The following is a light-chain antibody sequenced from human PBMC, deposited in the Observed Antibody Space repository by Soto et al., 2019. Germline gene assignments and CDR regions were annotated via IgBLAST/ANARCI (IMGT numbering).Light chain of an antibody. CDR2: LND. CDR3: SEWDDSLNGVV. Sequence: QSVLPQPPSAAGTPGPGVTMSCSGSSSNIGINTVNWYQQFPGTAPKVLIYLNDHRPSGVPDRFTGSKSGTSASLAISGLQSEDQADYYCSEWDDSLNGVVFGGGTKLPLL. V-gene: IGLV1-44*01. J-gene: IGLJ3*02. CDR1: SSNIGINT.